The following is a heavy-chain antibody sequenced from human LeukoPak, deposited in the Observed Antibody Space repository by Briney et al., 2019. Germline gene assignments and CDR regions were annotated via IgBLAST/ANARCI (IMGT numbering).Heavy chain of an antibody. Sequence: SETLSLTCTVSGYSISSGYYWGWIRQPPGKGLEWIGSIYHSGSTYYNPSLKSRVTISLDTSKNQFSLKLSSVTAADTAVYYCARHKYSSGWPPEGAFDIWGQGTMVTVSS. CDR3: ARHKYSSGWPPEGAFDI. D-gene: IGHD6-19*01. V-gene: IGHV4-38-2*02. CDR2: IYHSGST. J-gene: IGHJ3*02. CDR1: GYSISSGYY.